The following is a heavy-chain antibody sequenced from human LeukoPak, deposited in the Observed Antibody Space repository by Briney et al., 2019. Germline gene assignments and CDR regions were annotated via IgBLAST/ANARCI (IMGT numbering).Heavy chain of an antibody. CDR1: GFTLSSYG. D-gene: IGHD2-2*01. CDR3: AKVRSTYNDY. J-gene: IGHJ4*02. CDR2: IRYDGSNK. V-gene: IGHV3-30*02. Sequence: GGSLRLSRAASGFTLSSYGMHWVRQAPGKGLEWVAFIRYDGSNKYYADSVMGRFTISRDNSKNTLYLQMNSLRTEDTAVFYCAKVRSTYNDYWGQGTLVTVS.